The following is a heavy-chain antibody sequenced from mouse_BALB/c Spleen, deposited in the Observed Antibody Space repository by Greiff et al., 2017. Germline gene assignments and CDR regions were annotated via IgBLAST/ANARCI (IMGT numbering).Heavy chain of an antibody. CDR3: ARCYGYYWYFDV. CDR2: IWSGGST. V-gene: IGHV2-2*02. D-gene: IGHD1-2*01. CDR1: GFSLTSYG. J-gene: IGHJ1*01. Sequence: QVQLQQSGPGLVQPSQSLSITCTVSGFSLTSYGVHWVRQSPGKGLEWLGVIWSGGSTDYNAALISRLSISKDNSKSQVFFKMNSLQANDTAIYYCARCYGYYWYFDVWGAGTTVTVSS.